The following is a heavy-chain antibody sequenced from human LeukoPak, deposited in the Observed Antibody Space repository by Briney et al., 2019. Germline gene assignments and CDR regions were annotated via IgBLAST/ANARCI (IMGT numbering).Heavy chain of an antibody. V-gene: IGHV3-23*01. Sequence: GGSLRLSCAASGLTFSNYGMAWVRQAPGKGLEWVSSIIASGVPIYNAASVKGRFTISRDNSRNTLYLQMNSLRAEDTALYYCATSPPYYYGSGSQPRGFDYWGQGTLVTVSS. CDR1: GLTFSNYG. J-gene: IGHJ4*02. CDR2: IIASGVPI. D-gene: IGHD3-10*01. CDR3: ATSPPYYYGSGSQPRGFDY.